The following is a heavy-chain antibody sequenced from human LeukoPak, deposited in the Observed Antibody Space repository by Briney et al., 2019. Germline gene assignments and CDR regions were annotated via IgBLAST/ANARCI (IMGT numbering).Heavy chain of an antibody. CDR2: IKADGSGT. Sequence: QPGGALRLSCAASGFTIGPYAMYWVRQGPGRGLEWVSVIKADGSGTFYADPVRGRFTTSRDNSKNSLYLQMNSLTSEDTALYYCATWAFYHNLDVWGQGTTVIVSS. V-gene: IGHV3-43*02. D-gene: IGHD2/OR15-2a*01. CDR3: ATWAFYHNLDV. CDR1: GFTIGPYA. J-gene: IGHJ6*02.